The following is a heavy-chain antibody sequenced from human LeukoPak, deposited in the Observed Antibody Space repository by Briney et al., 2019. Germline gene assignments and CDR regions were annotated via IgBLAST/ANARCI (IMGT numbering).Heavy chain of an antibody. Sequence: PSETLSLTCTVSGGSISSYYWSWIRQPAGKGLEWIGRIYTSGSTNYNPSLKSRVTMSVDTSKNQFSLKLSSVTAADTAVYYCARGPTVTTDGDYYYYYYMDVWGKGTTVTVSS. CDR1: GGSISSYY. D-gene: IGHD4-17*01. J-gene: IGHJ6*03. V-gene: IGHV4-4*07. CDR3: ARGPTVTTDGDYYYYYYMDV. CDR2: IYTSGST.